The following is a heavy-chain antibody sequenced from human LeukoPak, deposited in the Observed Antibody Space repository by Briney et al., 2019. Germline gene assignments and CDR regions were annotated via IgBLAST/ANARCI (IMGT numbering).Heavy chain of an antibody. CDR3: AMSPGTFNI. Sequence: PSETLSLTCAVYGGSLSGYYWSWIRQPPGKGLEWIGEINHSGSTKYNPSLKSRVTISIDTSKNQFSLKLSSVTAADTAMYFCAMSPGTFNIWGQGTMVTVPS. CDR1: GGSLSGYY. V-gene: IGHV4-34*01. CDR2: INHSGST. J-gene: IGHJ3*02. D-gene: IGHD5/OR15-5a*01.